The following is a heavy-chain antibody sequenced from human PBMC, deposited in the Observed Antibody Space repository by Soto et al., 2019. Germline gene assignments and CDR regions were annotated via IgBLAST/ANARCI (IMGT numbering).Heavy chain of an antibody. CDR2: VYHSGRT. CDR1: GYSITTGYY. Sequence: SETLSLTCAVSGYSITTGYYWGWVRRPPGKGLEWIGSVYHSGRTSYNPSLESRVTISVDTSKNQFSLRLSSVTAADTAVYYCARVQSYDFSYGMDVWGQGTTVTVSS. V-gene: IGHV4-38-2*01. CDR3: ARVQSYDFSYGMDV. D-gene: IGHD3-3*01. J-gene: IGHJ6*02.